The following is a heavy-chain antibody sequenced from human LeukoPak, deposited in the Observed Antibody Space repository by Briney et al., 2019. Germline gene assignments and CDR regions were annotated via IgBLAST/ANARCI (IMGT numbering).Heavy chain of an antibody. Sequence: GGSLRLSCAASGFTFSSYGMNWVRQAPGKGLEWVSYISSSGSTIYYADSVKGRFTISRDNSKNTLYLQMNSLRAEDTAVYYCAKASGYCSGGSCYRWYYYYYMDVWGKGTTVTVSS. CDR2: ISSSGSTI. V-gene: IGHV3-48*01. J-gene: IGHJ6*03. CDR1: GFTFSSYG. CDR3: AKASGYCSGGSCYRWYYYYYMDV. D-gene: IGHD2-15*01.